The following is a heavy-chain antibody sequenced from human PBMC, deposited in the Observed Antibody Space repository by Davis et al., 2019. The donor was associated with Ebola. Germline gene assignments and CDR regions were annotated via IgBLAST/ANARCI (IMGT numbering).Heavy chain of an antibody. CDR2: ISSSSSYI. Sequence: PGGSLRLSCAASGFTFSSYSMNWVRQAPGKGLEWVSSISSSSSYIYYADSVKGRFTISRDNAKNSLYLQMNSLRAEDTAVYYCARGPSTGNSFTYWGQGTLVTVSS. CDR1: GFTFSSYS. V-gene: IGHV3-21*01. CDR3: ARGPSTGNSFTY. J-gene: IGHJ4*02. D-gene: IGHD6-13*01.